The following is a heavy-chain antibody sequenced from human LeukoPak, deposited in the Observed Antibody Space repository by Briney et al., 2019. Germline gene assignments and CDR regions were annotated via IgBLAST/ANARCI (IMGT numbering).Heavy chain of an antibody. V-gene: IGHV3-74*01. CDR1: GFTLSNER. CDR2: IDSDGSSA. Sequence: GGSLSLSCAASGFTLSNERMHWVRQAPGKGLFWVSYIDSDGSSATYADSVKGRFTISRDNAKSTLYLHMNSLRAEDTGVYFCAISDPPLPYWGQGTLVTVSS. J-gene: IGHJ4*02. CDR3: AISDPPLPY.